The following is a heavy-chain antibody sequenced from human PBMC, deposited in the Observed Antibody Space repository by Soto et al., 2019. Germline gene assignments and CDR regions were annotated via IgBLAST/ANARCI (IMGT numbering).Heavy chain of an antibody. Sequence: ASVKVSSKAPCYTFTTHGVTWVRQAPGQGLESMGWISAYNGNTNYAQKLQGRVTMTTDTSTSTAYMELRSLRSDDTAVYYCARDLVGGTFDSWGQGTLVTVSS. CDR1: CYTFTTHG. CDR2: ISAYNGNT. CDR3: ARDLVGGTFDS. J-gene: IGHJ4*02. V-gene: IGHV1-18*01. D-gene: IGHD1-26*01.